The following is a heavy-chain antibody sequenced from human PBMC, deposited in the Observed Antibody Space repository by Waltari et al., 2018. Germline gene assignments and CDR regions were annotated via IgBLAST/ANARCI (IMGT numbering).Heavy chain of an antibody. J-gene: IGHJ4*02. D-gene: IGHD1-1*01. CDR3: VRNAVWNGPDC. CDR1: GFTFSSYE. Sequence: EVQLVESGGGLVQAGGSLRLSCAASGFTFSSYEMNWVRQVPGKGLEWISYIRGSVSNKYHTDSVKGRFTISRDNAKNSLSLQMYSLRVEDTAVYYCVRNAVWNGPDCWGQGTLVTVSS. CDR2: IRGSVSNK. V-gene: IGHV3-48*03.